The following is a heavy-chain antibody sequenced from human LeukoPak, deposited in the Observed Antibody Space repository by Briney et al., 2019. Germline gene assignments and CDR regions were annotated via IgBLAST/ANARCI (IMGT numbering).Heavy chain of an antibody. CDR2: IYYSGST. D-gene: IGHD2-2*01. V-gene: IGHV4-30-4*01. CDR1: GGSISSGDYY. J-gene: IGHJ4*02. CDR3: ARENHDCSSTSCYEEAGSRFDY. Sequence: SQTLSLTCTVSGGSISSGDYYWSWIRQPPGKGLEWIGYIYYSGSTYYNPSLKSRVTISVDTSKNQFSLKLSSVTAADTAVSYCARENHDCSSTSCYEEAGSRFDYWGQGTLVTVSS.